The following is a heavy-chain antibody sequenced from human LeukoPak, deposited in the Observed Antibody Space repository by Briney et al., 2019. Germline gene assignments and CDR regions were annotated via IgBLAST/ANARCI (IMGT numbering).Heavy chain of an antibody. Sequence: PGGSLRLSCAASGFTFSSYCMNWVRRAPGKGLEWVSFISTSSSYIHYADSVRGRFTISRDNARNSLYLQMNSLRAEDTAVYYCARSPSSSGNLWFDSWGQGALVTVSS. CDR2: ISTSSSYI. J-gene: IGHJ5*01. CDR1: GFTFSSYC. D-gene: IGHD3-10*01. V-gene: IGHV3-21*01. CDR3: ARSPSSSGNLWFDS.